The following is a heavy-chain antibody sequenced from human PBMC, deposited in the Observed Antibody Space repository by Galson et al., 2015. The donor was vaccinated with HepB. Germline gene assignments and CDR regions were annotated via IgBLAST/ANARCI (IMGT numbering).Heavy chain of an antibody. CDR3: ARDLITMVRGVTRSPSDY. J-gene: IGHJ4*02. Sequence: SVKVSCKASGYTFTGYYMHWVRQAPGQGLEWMGRINPNSGGTNYAQKFQGRVTMTRDTSISTAYMELSRLRSDDTAVYYCARDLITMVRGVTRSPSDYWGQGTLVTVSS. CDR2: INPNSGGT. D-gene: IGHD3-10*01. CDR1: GYTFTGYY. V-gene: IGHV1-2*06.